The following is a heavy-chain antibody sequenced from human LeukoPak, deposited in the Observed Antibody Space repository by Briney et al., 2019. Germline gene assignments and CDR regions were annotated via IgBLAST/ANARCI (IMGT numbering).Heavy chain of an antibody. CDR2: IHHNSGAT. CDR1: GYTFTDYY. J-gene: IGHJ4*02. Sequence: ASVKVSCKASGYTFTDYYLHWVRQASGQGLEWMGWIHHNSGATTYAQKFQGRVSMTRDTSINTVFMELSRLTFDDTAVYYCSREDFWGQGTLVTVSS. CDR3: SREDF. V-gene: IGHV1-2*02.